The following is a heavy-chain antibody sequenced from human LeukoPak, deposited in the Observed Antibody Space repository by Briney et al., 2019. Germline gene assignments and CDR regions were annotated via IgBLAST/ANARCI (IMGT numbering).Heavy chain of an antibody. CDR2: NSAYDGSI. CDR1: GYIFSHYG. V-gene: IGHV1-18*01. J-gene: IGHJ4*02. CDR3: ARDGSPYGGNLPF. D-gene: IGHD4/OR15-4a*01. Sequence: GASVKVSCKASGYIFSHYGFSWVRQAPGQGPEWMGWNSAYDGSINYPPKFQGRLIMTTDKSTSTAYMELTSLTSDDTAVYFCARDGSPYGGNLPFWGQGTLVTVSS.